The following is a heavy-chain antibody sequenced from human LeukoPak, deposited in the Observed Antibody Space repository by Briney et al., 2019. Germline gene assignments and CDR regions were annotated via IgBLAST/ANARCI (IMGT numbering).Heavy chain of an antibody. J-gene: IGHJ4*02. CDR2: IGNTET. V-gene: IGHV3-23*01. D-gene: IGHD5-18*01. CDR1: GLPFETNA. CDR3: AKDWIQFNRVFDCFDS. Sequence: GGSLRLSCATSGLPFETNAMSWVRQAPGKGLEWVATIGNTETFYADSVTGRFTISRDNSKNTVNLQMNRLRVEDTAIYYCAKDWIQFNRVFDCFDSWGQGTLVTVSS.